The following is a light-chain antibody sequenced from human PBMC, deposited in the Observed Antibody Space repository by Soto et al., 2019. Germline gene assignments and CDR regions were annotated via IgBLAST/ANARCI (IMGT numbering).Light chain of an antibody. CDR2: LEGSGSY. CDR3: ETWDSNTHTV. CDR1: SGHSSYI. Sequence: QPVLTQSSSASASVGSSVKRTCTLSSGHSSYIIAWHQQQPGKAPRYLMKLEGSGSYNKGSGVPDRFSGSSSGADRYLTISNLQFEDEADYYCETWDSNTHTVFGGGTKVTVL. J-gene: IGLJ3*02. V-gene: IGLV4-60*02.